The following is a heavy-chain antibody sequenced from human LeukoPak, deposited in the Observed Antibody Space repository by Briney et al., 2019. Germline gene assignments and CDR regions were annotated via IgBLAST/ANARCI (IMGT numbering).Heavy chain of an antibody. Sequence: GGSLRLSCAASGFTFDDYAMHWVRQAPGKGLEWVSLISGDGGSTYYADSVKGRFTISRDNSKNSLYLQMNGLRTEDTALYYCAKAIAVTPLGLYYYGMDVWGQGTTVTVSS. J-gene: IGHJ6*02. CDR1: GFTFDDYA. D-gene: IGHD6-19*01. V-gene: IGHV3-43*02. CDR2: ISGDGGST. CDR3: AKAIAVTPLGLYYYGMDV.